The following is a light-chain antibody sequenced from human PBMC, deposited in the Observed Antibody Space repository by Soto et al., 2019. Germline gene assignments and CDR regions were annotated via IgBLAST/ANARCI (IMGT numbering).Light chain of an antibody. V-gene: IGLV1-44*01. CDR1: SSDIGSNP. Sequence: QSVLTQPPSASGTPGQRVAISCSGGSSDIGSNPVNWYLHLPGAAPKLLIYRDNQRPSGGPDRFSGSKSGTSASLTISGLQSEDEADYFCPPWDDNIYGPVFGGGTKLTVL. CDR2: RDN. CDR3: PPWDDNIYGPV. J-gene: IGLJ2*01.